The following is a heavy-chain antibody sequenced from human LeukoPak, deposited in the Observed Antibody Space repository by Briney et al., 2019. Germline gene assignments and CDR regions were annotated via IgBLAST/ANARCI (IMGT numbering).Heavy chain of an antibody. CDR3: ASDIRGYSYGYMDY. D-gene: IGHD5-18*01. CDR1: GFTFSSYA. J-gene: IGHJ4*02. Sequence: GGSLRLSCAASGFTFSSYAMHWVRQAPGKGLEWVAAISYDGSNKYYADSVKGRFTISRDNSKNTLYLQMNSLRAEDTAVYYCASDIRGYSYGYMDYWGQGTLVTVSS. CDR2: ISYDGSNK. V-gene: IGHV3-30-3*01.